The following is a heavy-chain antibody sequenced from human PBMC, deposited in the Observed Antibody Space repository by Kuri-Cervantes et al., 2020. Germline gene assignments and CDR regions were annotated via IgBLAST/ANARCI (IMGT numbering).Heavy chain of an antibody. CDR1: GYTFTSYD. V-gene: IGHV1-8*01. CDR3: AKDKRSVAAAAYGMDV. J-gene: IGHJ6*02. D-gene: IGHD6-13*01. Sequence: ASVKVSCKASGYTFTSYDINWVRQATGQGLEWMGWMNPNSGNTGYAQKFQGRVTMTRNTSISTAYMELSSLRSEDTAVYYCAKDKRSVAAAAYGMDVWGQGTTVTVSS. CDR2: MNPNSGNT.